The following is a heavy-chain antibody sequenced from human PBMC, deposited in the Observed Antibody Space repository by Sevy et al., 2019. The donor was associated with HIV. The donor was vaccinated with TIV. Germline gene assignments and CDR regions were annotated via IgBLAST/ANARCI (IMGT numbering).Heavy chain of an antibody. CDR2: ISSSGSTI. J-gene: IGHJ3*02. CDR3: ARDSSGYLAWGDAFDI. CDR1: GFTFSDYY. D-gene: IGHD3-22*01. Sequence: GGSLRLSCAASGFTFSDYYMSWIRQAPGKGLEWVSYISSSGSTIYDADSVKGRFTISRDNAKNSLYLQMNSLRAEDTAVYYCARDSSGYLAWGDAFDIWGQGTMVTVSS. V-gene: IGHV3-11*01.